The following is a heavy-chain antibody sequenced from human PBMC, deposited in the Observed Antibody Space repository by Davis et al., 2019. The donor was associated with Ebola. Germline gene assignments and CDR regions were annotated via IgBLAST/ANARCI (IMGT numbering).Heavy chain of an antibody. J-gene: IGHJ4*02. V-gene: IGHV3-7*01. CDR1: GFTFSSYW. CDR3: ARYVDTAMAFDY. D-gene: IGHD5-18*01. CDR2: IKQDGSEK. Sequence: PSGSLTLSCAASGFTFSSYWMSWVRQAPGKGLEWVANIKQDGSEKYYVDSVKGRFTISRDNAKNSLYLQMNSLRAEDTAVYYCARYVDTAMAFDYWGQGTLVTVSS.